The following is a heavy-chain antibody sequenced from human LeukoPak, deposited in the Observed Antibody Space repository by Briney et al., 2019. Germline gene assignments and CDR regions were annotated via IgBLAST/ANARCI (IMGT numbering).Heavy chain of an antibody. CDR1: GFTLSNYG. Sequence: PGGSLRLSCAASGFTLSNYGMNRVRQAPGKGLEWVSYISSSGFSIRYVDSVKGRFTISRDNADNSLYLQMNSLRDDDTAVYYCARGCQEERGTNYVRCFDYWGQGTLVTVSS. V-gene: IGHV3-48*02. J-gene: IGHJ4*02. CDR2: ISSSGFSI. D-gene: IGHD3-10*02. CDR3: ARGCQEERGTNYVRCFDY.